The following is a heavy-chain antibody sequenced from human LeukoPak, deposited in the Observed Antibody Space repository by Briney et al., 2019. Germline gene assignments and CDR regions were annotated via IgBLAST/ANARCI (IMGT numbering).Heavy chain of an antibody. J-gene: IGHJ4*02. CDR1: GGSISSGDYY. CDR2: IYYSGST. V-gene: IGHV4-30-4*02. CDR3: ARLSGYSSGHYYSDY. Sequence: SETLSLTCTVSGGSISSGDYYWSWIRQPPGKGLEWIGYIYYSGSTYYSPSLKSRVTISVDTSKNQFSLKLSSVTAADTAVYYCARLSGYSSGHYYSDYWGQGTLVTVSS. D-gene: IGHD3-22*01.